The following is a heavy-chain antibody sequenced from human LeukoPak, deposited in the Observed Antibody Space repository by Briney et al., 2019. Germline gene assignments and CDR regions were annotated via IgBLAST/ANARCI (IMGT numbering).Heavy chain of an antibody. J-gene: IGHJ3*02. CDR3: ARGTLTTSMKAFDI. CDR1: GGSTSGHY. V-gene: IGHV4-59*08. D-gene: IGHD4-17*01. Sequence: SETLSLTCTVSGGSTSGHYWSWSRQPPGKGLDWIGYIYYSGSANYNPSLKSRVTISVDTSKNQFSLRLSSVTAADTAVYYCARGTLTTSMKAFDIWGQGTMVTVSS. CDR2: IYYSGSA.